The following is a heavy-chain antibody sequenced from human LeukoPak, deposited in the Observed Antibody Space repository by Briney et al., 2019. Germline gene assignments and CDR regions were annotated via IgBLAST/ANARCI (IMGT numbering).Heavy chain of an antibody. CDR3: ARRIAAAGVNWFDP. D-gene: IGHD6-13*01. CDR2: IIPIFGTA. CDR1: GGTFSSYA. V-gene: IGHV1-69*05. Sequence: SVKVSCKASGGTFSSYAISWVRQAPGQGLEWMGGIIPIFGTANYALKFQGRVTITTDESTSTAYMELSSLRSEDTAVYYCARRIAAAGVNWFDPWGQGTLVTVSS. J-gene: IGHJ5*02.